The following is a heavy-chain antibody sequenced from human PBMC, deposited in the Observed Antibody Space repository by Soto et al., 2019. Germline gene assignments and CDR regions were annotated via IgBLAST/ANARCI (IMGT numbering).Heavy chain of an antibody. CDR2: IDPSDSYT. Sequence: GESLKISCKGSGYSFTSYWISWVRQMPGKGLEWMGRIDPSDSYTNYSPSFQGHVTISADKSISTAYLQWSSLKASDTAMHYCARRSGSLYYYYGMDVWGQGTTVTVSS. CDR3: ARRSGSLYYYYGMDV. J-gene: IGHJ6*02. CDR1: GYSFTSYW. V-gene: IGHV5-10-1*01. D-gene: IGHD5-12*01.